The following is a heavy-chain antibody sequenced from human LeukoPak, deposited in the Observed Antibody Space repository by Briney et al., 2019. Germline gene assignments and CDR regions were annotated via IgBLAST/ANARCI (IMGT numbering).Heavy chain of an antibody. D-gene: IGHD3-16*01. Sequence: GGSLRLSCAASGFTVSSDYMSWVRQAPGKGLEWVSVIYSGGSTYYADSVKGRFTISRDNSKNTLYLQMNSLRAEDTAVYYCAKDQGDVYHYYGMDVWGQGTTVTVSS. V-gene: IGHV3-53*01. CDR3: AKDQGDVYHYYGMDV. CDR2: IYSGGST. J-gene: IGHJ6*02. CDR1: GFTVSSDY.